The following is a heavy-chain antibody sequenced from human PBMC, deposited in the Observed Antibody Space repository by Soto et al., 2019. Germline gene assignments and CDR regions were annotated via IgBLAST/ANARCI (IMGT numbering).Heavy chain of an antibody. Sequence: QVQLVESGGGVVQPGKSLRLSCAASGFTFSDYTINWVRQAPGKGLEWVALISSDGSNKYYADSVNGRFTISRDTSRNTLYLQMNSLRAQDTAVYYCARDRKTYYGFWSGYLTGYWRQGTLVTVSS. CDR1: GFTFSDYT. CDR3: ARDRKTYYGFWSGYLTGY. V-gene: IGHV3-30-3*01. J-gene: IGHJ4*02. CDR2: ISSDGSNK. D-gene: IGHD3-3*01.